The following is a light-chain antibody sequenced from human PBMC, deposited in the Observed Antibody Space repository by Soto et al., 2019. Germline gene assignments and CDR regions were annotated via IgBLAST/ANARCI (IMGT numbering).Light chain of an antibody. CDR3: AVWDDFLNAWV. J-gene: IGLJ3*02. CDR1: SSSIGGNT. V-gene: IGLV1-44*01. CDR2: SNT. Sequence: QSVLTQSPAASETPGQTGTITSPGSSSSIGGNTVNWYQQLPGAAPKLLLYSNTQRASGVPDRFSGSKSVTSASLAISGLHSEDDADYYCAVWDDFLNAWVFGGGTKLTVL.